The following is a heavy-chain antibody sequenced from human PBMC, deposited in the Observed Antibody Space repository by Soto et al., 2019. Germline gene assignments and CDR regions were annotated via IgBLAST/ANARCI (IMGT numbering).Heavy chain of an antibody. J-gene: IGHJ4*02. Sequence: PSQTLSLTCNVSGDSIKTHYWSWIRQPPGKGLEWIGYIYYSGSTLYHPSLKRRVTISADTAKNQFSLRLTSLTAADTAVYYCASGWMAAFDNWGQGTLVTVSS. CDR2: IYYSGST. D-gene: IGHD2-2*03. CDR1: GDSIKTHY. CDR3: ASGWMAAFDN. V-gene: IGHV4-59*11.